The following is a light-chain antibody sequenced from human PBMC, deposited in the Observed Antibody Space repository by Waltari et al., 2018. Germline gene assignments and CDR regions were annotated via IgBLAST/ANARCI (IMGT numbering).Light chain of an antibody. CDR1: ETVTNHY. CDR2: GTY. J-gene: IGKJ1*01. V-gene: IGKV3-20*01. CDR3: HQCAHSPRT. Sequence: EIVLTQSPGTLSLSPGERATLSCRPSETVTNHYLAWFQQKPGQTPRLLIYGTYFRATGVPDRFGGSGSGTDFTLTISRLEPEDFAVYYCHQCAHSPRTFGQGTRVEIK.